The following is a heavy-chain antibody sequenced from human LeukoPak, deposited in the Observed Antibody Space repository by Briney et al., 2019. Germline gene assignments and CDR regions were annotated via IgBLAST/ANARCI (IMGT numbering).Heavy chain of an antibody. CDR3: ARGPSQGGDFWGENGMDV. V-gene: IGHV1-8*01. J-gene: IGHJ6*02. CDR2: MNPNSGNT. Sequence: ASVKVSCKASGYTFTSYDINWVRQATGQGLEWMGWMNPNSGNTGYAQKFQGGVTMTRNTSISTAYMELSSLRSEDTAVYYCARGPSQGGDFWGENGMDVWGQGTTVTVSS. CDR1: GYTFTSYD. D-gene: IGHD3-16*01.